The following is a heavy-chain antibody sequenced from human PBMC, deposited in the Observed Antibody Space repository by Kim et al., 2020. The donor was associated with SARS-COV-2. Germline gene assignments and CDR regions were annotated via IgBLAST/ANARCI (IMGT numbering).Heavy chain of an antibody. Sequence: SVKVSCKASGGTFSNYAFTWVRQAPGQGLEWMGGIVPMFGGSHYAQNIQDRVTMTADESTSTAYMELSSLRSEDTAVYYCATSLRFSGSFLRNFDFWGQGALVTVSS. J-gene: IGHJ4*02. V-gene: IGHV1-69*13. CDR1: GGTFSNYA. CDR3: ATSLRFSGSFLRNFDF. D-gene: IGHD1-26*01. CDR2: IVPMFGGS.